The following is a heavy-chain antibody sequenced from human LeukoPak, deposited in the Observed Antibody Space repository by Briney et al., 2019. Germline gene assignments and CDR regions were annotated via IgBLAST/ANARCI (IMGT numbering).Heavy chain of an antibody. CDR2: IYSDDNT. J-gene: IGHJ4*02. Sequence: GGSLRLSCAASGLTVSSSYMSWVRQAPGKGLEWVSIIYSDDNTYYADSVKGRFTISRDTSKNTLYLQMNSLRAEDTAVYYCARDTSAATRADYWGQGTMVTVSS. V-gene: IGHV3-53*01. CDR3: ARDTSAATRADY. D-gene: IGHD2-15*01. CDR1: GLTVSSSY.